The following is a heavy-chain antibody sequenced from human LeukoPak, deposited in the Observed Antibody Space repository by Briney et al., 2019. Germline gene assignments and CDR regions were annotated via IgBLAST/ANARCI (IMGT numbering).Heavy chain of an antibody. CDR3: GRVAGVGDAFDI. CDR1: GGTFSSYA. J-gene: IGHJ3*02. CDR2: IIPIFGTA. D-gene: IGHD1-26*01. Sequence: SVKVSCKASGGTFSSYAINWVRQAPGQGLEWMGGIIPIFGTANYAQKFQGRVTITADESTSIAYMELSSLRSEDTAVYYCGRVAGVGDAFDIWGQGTMVTVSS. V-gene: IGHV1-69*13.